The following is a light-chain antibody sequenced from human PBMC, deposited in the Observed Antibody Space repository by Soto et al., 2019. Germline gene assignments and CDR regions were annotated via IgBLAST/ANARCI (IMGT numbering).Light chain of an antibody. CDR1: QDIRKN. J-gene: IGKJ1*01. CDR3: QQYYSYPWT. Sequence: IQMTQSPSSLSASVGDRVTITCQASQDIRKNLNWYQHRPGKAPKLLIYAASTLQSGVPSRFSGSGSGTDFTLTISCLQSEDFATYYCQQYYSYPWTFGQGTKVDI. V-gene: IGKV1-8*01. CDR2: AAS.